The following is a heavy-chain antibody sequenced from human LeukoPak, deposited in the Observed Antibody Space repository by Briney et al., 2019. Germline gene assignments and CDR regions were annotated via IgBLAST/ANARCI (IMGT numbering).Heavy chain of an antibody. CDR2: MYSSGST. V-gene: IGHV4-38-2*02. J-gene: IGHJ4*02. CDR1: PYSINSGFY. CDR3: ARGDSGWYLGLGFDY. Sequence: SETLSLTCTVSPYSINSGFYWGWNRQPPGKGLEWIGSMYSSGSTYYNPSLKSRVTISVDTSKNQVSLKLRSVTAADTAVYYCARGDSGWYLGLGFDYWGQGTLVTVSS. D-gene: IGHD6-19*01.